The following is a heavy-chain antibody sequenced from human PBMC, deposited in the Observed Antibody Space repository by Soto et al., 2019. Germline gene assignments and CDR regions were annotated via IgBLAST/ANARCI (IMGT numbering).Heavy chain of an antibody. Sequence: GEALKISWAASGVTFSSYAMSWVRQAPGKGLEWVSVISGSDDSTYYADSVKGRFTISRVNSKNTLYLQMNSLRAEDTAVYYCAKRSSSSTFDYWGQGTLITAPS. CDR2: ISGSDDST. CDR1: GVTFSSYA. CDR3: AKRSSSSTFDY. V-gene: IGHV3-23*01. J-gene: IGHJ4*02. D-gene: IGHD6-6*01.